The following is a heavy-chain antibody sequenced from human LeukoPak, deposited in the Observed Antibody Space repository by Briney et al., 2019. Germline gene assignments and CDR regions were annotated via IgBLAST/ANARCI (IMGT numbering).Heavy chain of an antibody. CDR2: INSDGSST. D-gene: IGHD3-22*01. V-gene: IGHV3-74*01. Sequence: PGGSLRLSCAASGFTFSSYWMHWVRQAPGKGLGWVSRINSDGSSTSYADSVKGRFTISRDNAKNKLYLQMNSLRAEDTAVYYCARETSGYFDYWGQGTLVTVSS. CDR3: ARETSGYFDY. J-gene: IGHJ4*02. CDR1: GFTFSSYW.